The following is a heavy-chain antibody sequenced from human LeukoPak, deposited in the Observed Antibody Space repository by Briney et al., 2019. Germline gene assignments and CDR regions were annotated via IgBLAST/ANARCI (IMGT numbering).Heavy chain of an antibody. J-gene: IGHJ6*02. Sequence: GGSLRLSCAASGFTLRTYEMTWVRQAPGKGLEWISFVSSSGGATFYADSVKGRFTVSRDNAENSVYLQMNSLRAEDTAIYYCARDPNSYFYGLDVWGQGTTVTVSS. CDR3: ARDPNSYFYGLDV. CDR2: VSSSGGAT. V-gene: IGHV3-48*03. CDR1: GFTLRTYE.